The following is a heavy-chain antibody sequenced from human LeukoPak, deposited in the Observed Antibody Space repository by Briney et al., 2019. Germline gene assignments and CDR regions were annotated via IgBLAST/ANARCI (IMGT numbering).Heavy chain of an antibody. V-gene: IGHV4-39*07. CDR1: GGSISSSSYY. Sequence: SETLSLTCTVSGGSISSSSYYWGWIRQPPGKGLEWIGSIYYSGSTYYNPSLKSRVTISVDTPKNQFSLKLSSVTAADTAVYYCARETYYYDSSGYYAIPNIYYFDYWGQGTLVTVSP. J-gene: IGHJ4*02. CDR2: IYYSGST. CDR3: ARETYYYDSSGYYAIPNIYYFDY. D-gene: IGHD3-22*01.